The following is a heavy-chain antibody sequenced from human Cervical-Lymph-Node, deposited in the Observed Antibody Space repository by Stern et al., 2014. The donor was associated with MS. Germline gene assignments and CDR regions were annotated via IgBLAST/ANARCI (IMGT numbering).Heavy chain of an antibody. V-gene: IGHV1-69*01. D-gene: IGHD3-16*01. J-gene: IGHJ6*02. CDR3: ASPVTLTVGAMDV. Sequence: QLVQSGAEVKKPGSSVKVSCKASGGTFSTYPINWVRQAPGQGLEWMGGIIPIFGTPNYAQRFQGRVTITADESTSTAHMELSSLRSEDTAVYYCASPVTLTVGAMDVWGQGTTVTVSS. CDR2: IIPIFGTP. CDR1: GGTFSTYP.